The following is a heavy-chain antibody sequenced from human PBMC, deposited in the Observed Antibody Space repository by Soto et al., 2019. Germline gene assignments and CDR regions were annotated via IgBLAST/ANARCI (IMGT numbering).Heavy chain of an antibody. CDR1: GGSVSINSYY. D-gene: IGHD2-15*01. Sequence: QVQLQESGPGLVKPSETLSLTCTVSGGSVSINSYYWSWIRQPPGKGLEWIGYIYYSGSTNNNPSLKSRVTISLDTSKNQFFLKLSSVTAADTAVYYCAREPNCSGGLCYYYYDMDVWGQGTTVTVS. J-gene: IGHJ6*02. CDR3: AREPNCSGGLCYYYYDMDV. CDR2: IYYSGST. V-gene: IGHV4-61*01.